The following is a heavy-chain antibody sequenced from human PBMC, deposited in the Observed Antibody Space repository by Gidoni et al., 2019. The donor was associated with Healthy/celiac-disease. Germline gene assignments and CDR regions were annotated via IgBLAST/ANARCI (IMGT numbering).Heavy chain of an antibody. CDR2: IYTSGST. CDR3: ARGTYYDFWSGYWLLDY. J-gene: IGHJ4*02. CDR1: GGSISSGSYY. D-gene: IGHD3-3*01. Sequence: QVQLQESGPGLVKPSQTLSLTCTVSGGSISSGSYYWSWIRQPAGKGLEWIGRIYTSGSTNYNPSLKSRVTISVDTSKNQFSLKLSSVTAADTAVYYCARGTYYDFWSGYWLLDYWGQGTLVTVSS. V-gene: IGHV4-61*02.